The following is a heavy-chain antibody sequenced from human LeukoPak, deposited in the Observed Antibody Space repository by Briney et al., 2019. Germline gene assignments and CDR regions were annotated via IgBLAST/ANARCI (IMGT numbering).Heavy chain of an antibody. V-gene: IGHV4-39*02. CDR2: IDSDGTS. J-gene: IGHJ6*03. D-gene: IGHD4-17*01. CDR1: GGSFSSANSY. Sequence: SETLSLTCTVSGGSFSSANSYWGWIRQPPGKGLEWIGNIDSDGTSHYSPVLKSRVTISLDTSNSHFSLRLTSVIAADTAVYYCARLIDYGGYYFYFYRDVWGKGTTVTVSS. CDR3: ARLIDYGGYYFYFYRDV.